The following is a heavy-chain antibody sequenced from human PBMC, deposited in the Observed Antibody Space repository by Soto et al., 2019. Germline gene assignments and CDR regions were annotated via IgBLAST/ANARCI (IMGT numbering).Heavy chain of an antibody. CDR2: INAGNGNT. CDR3: ARSIVVVPAADY. J-gene: IGHJ4*02. Sequence: ASVKVSCKASGYTFTGYAMHWVRQAPGQRLEWMGWINAGNGNTKYSQKFQGRVTITRDTSASTAYMELSSPRSEDTAVYCCARSIVVVPAADYWGQGTLVTVSS. D-gene: IGHD2-21*02. V-gene: IGHV1-3*01. CDR1: GYTFTGYA.